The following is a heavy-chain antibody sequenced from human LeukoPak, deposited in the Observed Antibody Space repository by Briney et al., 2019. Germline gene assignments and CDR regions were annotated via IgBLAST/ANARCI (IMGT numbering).Heavy chain of an antibody. V-gene: IGHV5-51*01. D-gene: IGHD6-13*01. CDR1: GYTFTTYW. Sequence: GEPLQISSKGSGYTFTTYWIGWVRQLPGKGLEAMGIIYPGDSDTRYSPSFQGQVTISADKSISTAYLQWSSLKASDTAMYYCARVVAAAGSFYYFDYWGQGTLVTVSS. CDR3: ARVVAAAGSFYYFDY. CDR2: IYPGDSDT. J-gene: IGHJ4*02.